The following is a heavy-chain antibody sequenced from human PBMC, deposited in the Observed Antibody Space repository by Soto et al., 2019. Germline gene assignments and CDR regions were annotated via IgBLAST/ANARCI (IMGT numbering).Heavy chain of an antibody. V-gene: IGHV3-30*18. Sequence: QVQLVESGGGVVQPGRSLRLSCAASGFTFSSYGMHWVRQAPGKGLEWVAVISYDGSNKYYADSVKGRFTISRDNSKNSLYVQMSSLRAEDTAVYYCAKIPLPTHCYYYYIDVWAKGPRSPSP. CDR3: AKIPLPTHCYYYYIDV. CDR1: GFTFSSYG. D-gene: IGHD3-16*02. CDR2: ISYDGSNK. J-gene: IGHJ6*03.